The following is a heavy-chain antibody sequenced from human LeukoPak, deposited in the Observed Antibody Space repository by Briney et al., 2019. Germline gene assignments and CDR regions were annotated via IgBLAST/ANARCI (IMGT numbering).Heavy chain of an antibody. J-gene: IGHJ5*02. CDR3: ARRYSSSWYVGFFDP. Sequence: SETLSLTCTVSGACIRNYYWSWIRQSPGKGLEWIGYIYYSGSTNYNPSLESRVAMSVDTSKNQFSLRLSSVTAADTAIYYCARRYSSSWYVGFFDPWGQGTLVTVSS. CDR1: GACIRNYY. V-gene: IGHV4-59*08. CDR2: IYYSGST. D-gene: IGHD6-13*01.